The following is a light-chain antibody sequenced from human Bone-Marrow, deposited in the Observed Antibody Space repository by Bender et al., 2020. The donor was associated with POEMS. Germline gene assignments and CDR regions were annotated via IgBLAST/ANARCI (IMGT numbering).Light chain of an antibody. J-gene: IGLJ1*01. CDR2: EVN. CDR1: RSNVGSYDL. CDR3: CSYSYSGTFFYV. V-gene: IGLV2-23*02. Sequence: QSALTQPASVSGSPGQSITISCSGTRSNVGSYDLVSWHQHHPGQAPKVIIYEVNKRPSGVSDRFSGSKSGNTASLTISGLQVEDEADYYCCSYSYSGTFFYVFGTGTKVTVL.